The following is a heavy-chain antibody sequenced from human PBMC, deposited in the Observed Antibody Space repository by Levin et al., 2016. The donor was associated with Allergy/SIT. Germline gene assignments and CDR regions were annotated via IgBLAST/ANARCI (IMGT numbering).Heavy chain of an antibody. CDR1: GFTFGNYG. D-gene: IGHD6-13*01. CDR3: ARVAEQHLQYYYDY. V-gene: IGHV1-18*04. CDR2: ISAYNGDT. J-gene: IGHJ4*02. Sequence: ASVKVSCKASGFTFGNYGFTWVRQAPGQGLEWMGWISAYNGDTQSAQRFQGRVIMTTDTSTTTAYMELRSLRSDDTAVYYCARVAEQHLQYYYDYWGQGTPVTVSS.